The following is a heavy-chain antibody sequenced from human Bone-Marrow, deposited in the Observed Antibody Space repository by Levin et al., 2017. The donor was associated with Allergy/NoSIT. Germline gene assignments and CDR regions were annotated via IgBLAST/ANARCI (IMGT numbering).Heavy chain of an antibody. D-gene: IGHD3-16*02. CDR2: IYGDDDK. J-gene: IGHJ1*01. CDR1: SLTTHGVG. V-gene: IGHV2-5*02. Sequence: SLTTHGVGVGWIRQSPGRALEWLAIIYGDDDKRYSPSLRSRLSITKDTSKNHVLLTMTNTDPVDTGTYFCAHVSARPSLGFGHWGQGTLVTVSS. CDR3: AHVSARPSLGFGH.